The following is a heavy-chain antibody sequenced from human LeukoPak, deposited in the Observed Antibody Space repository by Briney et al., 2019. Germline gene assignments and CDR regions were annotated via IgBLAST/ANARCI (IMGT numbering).Heavy chain of an antibody. CDR1: VFPFCSYS. CDR3: ARDPELEPVHY. D-gene: IGHD1-1*01. Sequence: GGSLGLSCAASVFPFCSYSMKWVPQAPGKGLEWVSYISSSSSPIYYAHSVKGRFTLSRDNAKHSLCQQMNSLRAEDTAVYYYARDPELEPVHYWGERTLFTLSS. V-gene: IGHV3-48*01. J-gene: IGHJ4*02. CDR2: ISSSSSPI.